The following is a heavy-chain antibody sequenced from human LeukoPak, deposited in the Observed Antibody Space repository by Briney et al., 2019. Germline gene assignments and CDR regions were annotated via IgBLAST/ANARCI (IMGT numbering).Heavy chain of an antibody. D-gene: IGHD2-2*01. V-gene: IGHV1-2*02. J-gene: IGHJ4*02. Sequence: ASVKVSCKASGYTFTGYYMHWVRQAPGQGLEWMGWINPNSGGTNYAQKFQGRVTMTRDTSISTAYMELSRLRSDDTAMYYCARTPAAISDMGFDYWGQGTLVTVSS. CDR3: ARTPAAISDMGFDY. CDR1: GYTFTGYY. CDR2: INPNSGGT.